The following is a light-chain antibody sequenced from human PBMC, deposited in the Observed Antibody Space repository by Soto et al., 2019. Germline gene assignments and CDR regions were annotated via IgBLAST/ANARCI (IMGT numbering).Light chain of an antibody. CDR2: GAS. CDR3: QQYGVSPRT. V-gene: IGKV3-20*01. Sequence: ELVSPQTPGALSSSPGEGCTLSCRASQTISSFLAWYQQKRGQXPRXXIHGASNRATGIPDRFSGSGSGTDLTINITRLETEDCAVYYCQQYGVSPRTFGQGTKGDIK. J-gene: IGKJ1*01. CDR1: QTISSF.